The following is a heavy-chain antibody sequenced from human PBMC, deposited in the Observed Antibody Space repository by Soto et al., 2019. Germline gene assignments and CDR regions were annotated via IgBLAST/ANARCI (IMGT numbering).Heavy chain of an antibody. CDR2: IYSGGST. CDR1: GFTVSSNY. V-gene: IGHV3-53*01. Sequence: GGSLRLSCAASGFTVSSNYMSWVRQAPGKGLEWVSVIYSGGSTYYADSVKGRFTISRDNSKNTLYLQMNSLRAEDTAVYYCARLRKDYYYYYGMDVWGQGTTVTVSS. J-gene: IGHJ6*02. CDR3: ARLRKDYYYYYGMDV.